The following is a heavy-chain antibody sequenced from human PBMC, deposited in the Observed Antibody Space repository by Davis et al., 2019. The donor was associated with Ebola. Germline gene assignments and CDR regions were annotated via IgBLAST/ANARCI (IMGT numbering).Heavy chain of an antibody. D-gene: IGHD4-23*01. J-gene: IGHJ4*02. CDR2: IKSKTDGGTT. Sequence: PGGSLRLSCAASGFTFSNAWMSWVRQAPGKGLEWVGRIKSKTDGGTTDYAAPVKGRFTIPRDDSKNTLYLQMNSLKTEDTAVYYCTTDRDRDYGGNSLDYWGQGTLVTVSS. CDR1: GFTFSNAW. CDR3: TTDRDRDYGGNSLDY. V-gene: IGHV3-15*01.